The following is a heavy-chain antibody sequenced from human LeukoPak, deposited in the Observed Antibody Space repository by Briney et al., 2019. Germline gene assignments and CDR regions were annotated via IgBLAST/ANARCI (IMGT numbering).Heavy chain of an antibody. D-gene: IGHD4-17*01. CDR3: ASSTVTTGEYYFDY. V-gene: IGHV4-59*01. CDR1: GGSIRSYY. J-gene: IGHJ4*02. Sequence: SETLSLTCTVSGGSIRSYYWSWIRQPPGKGLEWIGYIYYSGSTNYNPSLKSRVTISVDTSKNQFSLKLSSVTAADTAVYYCASSTVTTGEYYFDYWGQGTLVTVSS. CDR2: IYYSGST.